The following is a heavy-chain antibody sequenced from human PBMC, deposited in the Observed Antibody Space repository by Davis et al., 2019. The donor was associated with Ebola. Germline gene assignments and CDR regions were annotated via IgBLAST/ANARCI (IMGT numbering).Heavy chain of an antibody. CDR1: GYTFTSYG. D-gene: IGHD2-15*01. Sequence: AASVKVSCKASGYTFTSYGISWVRQAPGQGLEWMGWISGYNGNTNYAQKLQGRVTMTTDTSTSTAYMELRSLRSDDTAVYYCARDRHRLGYCSGGSCYSPPGYWGQGTLVTVSS. CDR2: ISGYNGNT. V-gene: IGHV1-18*01. CDR3: ARDRHRLGYCSGGSCYSPPGY. J-gene: IGHJ4*02.